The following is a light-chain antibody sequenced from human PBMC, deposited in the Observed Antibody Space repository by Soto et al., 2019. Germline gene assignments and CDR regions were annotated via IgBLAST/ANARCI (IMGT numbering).Light chain of an antibody. Sequence: EVVMAQSPATLSVSPGARATRSCRASQSVNSNVAWYQQKPGQAPRLLIYGASTRATGVPARFTGSGFGTEFTLAISGLQSEDFAIYYCQQYNNWYTFGQGTKLEIK. V-gene: IGKV3-15*01. CDR1: QSVNSN. CDR2: GAS. J-gene: IGKJ2*01. CDR3: QQYNNWYT.